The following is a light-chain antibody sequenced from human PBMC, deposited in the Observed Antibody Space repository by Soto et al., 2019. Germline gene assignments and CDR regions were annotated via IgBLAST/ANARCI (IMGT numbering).Light chain of an antibody. J-gene: IGLJ1*01. Sequence: QSVLTQPPSVSGTPARRVTISCSGSSSNIGSNSVNWYHQLPGTAPRLLIYSNNQRPSGVPDRFSGSKSGTSASLAISGLQSEDEADYYCATWDDSLNAYVFGFGTKVTVL. CDR1: SSNIGSNS. CDR3: ATWDDSLNAYV. V-gene: IGLV1-44*01. CDR2: SNN.